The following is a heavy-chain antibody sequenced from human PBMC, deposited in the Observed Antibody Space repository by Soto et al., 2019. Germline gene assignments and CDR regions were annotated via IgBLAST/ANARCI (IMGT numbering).Heavy chain of an antibody. V-gene: IGHV1-3*01. CDR2: INAGNGNT. CDR3: ARAYSSGWYEVQGRKFDP. CDR1: GYTFTSYA. D-gene: IGHD6-19*01. Sequence: ASVKVSCKASGYTFTSYAMHWVRQAPGQRLEWMGWINAGNGNTNYAQKLQGRVTMTTDTSTSTAYMELRSLRSDDTAVYYCARAYSSGWYEVQGRKFDPWGQGTLVTVSS. J-gene: IGHJ5*02.